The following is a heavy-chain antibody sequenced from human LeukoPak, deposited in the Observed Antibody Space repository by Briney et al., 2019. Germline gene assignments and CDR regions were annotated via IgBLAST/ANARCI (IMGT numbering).Heavy chain of an antibody. V-gene: IGHV3-7*05. CDR1: GFTFSNYW. Sequence: GGSLRLSCAASGFTFSNYWMSWVRQAPGKGPEWVANIKVDGGEKYYVDSVKGRFTISRDNAKNSLYLQMNSLRAEDTAVYYCARLINWGSSDYWGQGTLVTVSS. CDR3: ARLINWGSSDY. J-gene: IGHJ4*02. D-gene: IGHD7-27*01. CDR2: IKVDGGEK.